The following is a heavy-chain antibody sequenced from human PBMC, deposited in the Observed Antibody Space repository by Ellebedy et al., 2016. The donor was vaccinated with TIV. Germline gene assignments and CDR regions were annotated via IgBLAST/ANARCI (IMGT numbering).Heavy chain of an antibody. Sequence: SVKVSXXASGGTFSSYAISWVRQAPGQGLEWMGGIIPIFGTANYAQKFQGRVTITADESTSTAYMELSSLRSEDTAVYYCARVMDMRGWFGELSQFDPWGQGTLVTVSS. D-gene: IGHD3-10*01. CDR1: GGTFSSYA. V-gene: IGHV1-69*13. CDR2: IIPIFGTA. J-gene: IGHJ5*02. CDR3: ARVMDMRGWFGELSQFDP.